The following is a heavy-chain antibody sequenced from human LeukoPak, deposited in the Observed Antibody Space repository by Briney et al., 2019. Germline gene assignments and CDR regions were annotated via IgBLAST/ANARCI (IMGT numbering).Heavy chain of an antibody. CDR1: GGSISSYY. CDR2: IYYSGST. D-gene: IGHD6-19*01. V-gene: IGHV4-59*08. CDR3: ANQLDSSGWYLFDP. Sequence: SETLSLTCTASGGSISSYYWSWIRQPPGKGLEWIGYIYYSGSTNYNPSLKSRVTISVDTSKNQFSLKLSSVTAADTAVYYCANQLDSSGWYLFDPWGQGTLVTVSS. J-gene: IGHJ5*02.